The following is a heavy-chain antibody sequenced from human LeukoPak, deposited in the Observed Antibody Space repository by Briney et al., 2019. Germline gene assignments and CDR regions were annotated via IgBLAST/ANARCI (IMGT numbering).Heavy chain of an antibody. V-gene: IGHV1-46*01. CDR3: AAWGDGYNGGY. D-gene: IGHD5-24*01. Sequence: GASVKASCKASGYTFTSYYMHWVRQAPGQGLEWMGIINPSGGSTSYAQKFQGRVTMTRDMSTSTVYMELSSLRSEDTAVYYCAAWGDGYNGGYWGQGTLVTVSS. CDR2: INPSGGST. J-gene: IGHJ4*02. CDR1: GYTFTSYY.